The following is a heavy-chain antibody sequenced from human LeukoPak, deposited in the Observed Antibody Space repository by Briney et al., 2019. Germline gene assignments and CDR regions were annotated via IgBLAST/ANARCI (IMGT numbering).Heavy chain of an antibody. CDR1: GYTFTDYY. V-gene: IGHV1-69-2*01. J-gene: IGHJ4*02. Sequence: ASVKVSCKVSGYTFTDYYMHWVQQAPGKGLEWMGLVDPEDGETIYAEKFQGRAPITADTSTDTAYMELSSMRSEDTAVYYCATVPDSGSYSEGAYWGQGTLVTVSS. CDR2: VDPEDGET. D-gene: IGHD1-26*01. CDR3: ATVPDSGSYSEGAY.